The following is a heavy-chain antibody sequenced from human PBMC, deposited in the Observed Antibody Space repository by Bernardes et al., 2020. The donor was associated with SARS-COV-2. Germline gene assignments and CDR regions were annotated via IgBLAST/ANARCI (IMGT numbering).Heavy chain of an antibody. V-gene: IGHV3-23*01. CDR1: GFTFSSSA. J-gene: IGHJ4*02. CDR2: LSGSGGSP. Sequence: GCALLLSCAASGFTFSSSALRWVRQAPGPGLEWVSALSGSGGSPYYADSVKGRFTISRDNSKNTLYLQMNSLRAEDTAVYYCAKEIVIYDILTGYEYWGQGTLVTVAA. D-gene: IGHD3-9*01. CDR3: AKEIVIYDILTGYEY.